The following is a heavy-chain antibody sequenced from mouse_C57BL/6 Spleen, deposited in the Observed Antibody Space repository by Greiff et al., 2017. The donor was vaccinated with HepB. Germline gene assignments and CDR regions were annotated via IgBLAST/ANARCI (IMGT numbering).Heavy chain of an antibody. Sequence: EVQVVESEGGLVQPGSSMKLSCTASGFTFSDYYMAWVRQVPEKGLEWVANINYDGSSTYYLDSLKSRFIISRDNAKNILYLQMSSLKSEDTATYYCAREGLYDGYYSSAMDYWGQGTSVTVSS. CDR2: INYDGSST. CDR1: GFTFSDYY. J-gene: IGHJ4*01. D-gene: IGHD2-3*01. CDR3: AREGLYDGYYSSAMDY. V-gene: IGHV5-16*01.